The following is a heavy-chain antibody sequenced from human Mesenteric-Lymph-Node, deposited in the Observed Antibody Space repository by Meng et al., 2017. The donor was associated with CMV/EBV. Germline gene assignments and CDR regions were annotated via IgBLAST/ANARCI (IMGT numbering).Heavy chain of an antibody. V-gene: IGHV1-2*02. CDR2: INPRSGGT. CDR1: GYTFTSYD. Sequence: ASVKVSCKASGYTFTSYDINWVRQATGQGLEWMGWINPRSGGTKVAQKFQGRVTMTSDASISTAYLELSSLIYDDTAVYFCARLISPYDFWSGRRWFDPWGQGTLVTVSS. D-gene: IGHD3-3*01. J-gene: IGHJ5*02. CDR3: ARLISPYDFWSGRRWFDP.